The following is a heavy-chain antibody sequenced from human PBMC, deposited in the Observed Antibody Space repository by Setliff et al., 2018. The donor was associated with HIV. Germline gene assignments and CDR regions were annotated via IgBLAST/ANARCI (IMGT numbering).Heavy chain of an antibody. Sequence: GASVKVSCKASGYTFTTYGITWVRQAPGQGLEWMGRIIPILATSNYTQKLQGRVTMTTDTSTSTAYMELRSLRSDHTAVYYCARHASTWYYDTSGPHFDYWGQGTLVTVSS. CDR2: IIPILATS. D-gene: IGHD3-22*01. CDR3: ARHASTWYYDTSGPHFDY. CDR1: GYTFTTYG. J-gene: IGHJ4*02. V-gene: IGHV1-18*01.